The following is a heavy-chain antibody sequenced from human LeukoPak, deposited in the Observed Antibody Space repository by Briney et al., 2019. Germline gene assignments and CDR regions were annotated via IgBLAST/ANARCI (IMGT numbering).Heavy chain of an antibody. CDR1: GGSISSYY. J-gene: IGHJ3*02. CDR3: ARGSGYSSILDALDI. Sequence: SETLSLTCTVSGGSISSYYWSWIRQPPGKRLEWIGYIYYRGSTNYNPSLKSRVTISVDTSKNQFSLKLRSVTAADTAVYYCARGSGYSSILDALDIRGQGTMVTVST. V-gene: IGHV4-59*12. D-gene: IGHD6-19*01. CDR2: IYYRGST.